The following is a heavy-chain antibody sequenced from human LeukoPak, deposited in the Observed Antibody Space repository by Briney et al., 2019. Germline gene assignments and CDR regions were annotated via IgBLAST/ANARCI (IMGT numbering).Heavy chain of an antibody. V-gene: IGHV3-30*04. Sequence: GGSLRLSCAASGFTFSSYAMHWVRQAPGKGLEWVAVISYDGSNRYYADSVKGRFTISRDNSKNRLYLQMNSLRAEDTAVYYCARDSGWIQLWLGYFDYWGQGTLVTVSS. CDR3: ARDSGWIQLWLGYFDY. J-gene: IGHJ4*02. CDR2: ISYDGSNR. CDR1: GFTFSSYA. D-gene: IGHD5-18*01.